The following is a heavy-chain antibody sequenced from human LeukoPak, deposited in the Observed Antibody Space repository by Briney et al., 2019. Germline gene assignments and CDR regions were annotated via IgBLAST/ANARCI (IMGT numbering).Heavy chain of an antibody. J-gene: IGHJ4*02. V-gene: IGHV4-59*01. Sequence: PSETLSPTCTVSGGSISSYYWSWIRQPPGKGLEWIGYIYSSGSTSYNPSLKSRVTMSIDTSKNQFSLKVKSVTAADTAVYYCARESNGDYSDYWGQGTLVTVSS. CDR1: GGSISSYY. CDR3: ARESNGDYSDY. CDR2: IYSSGST. D-gene: IGHD4-17*01.